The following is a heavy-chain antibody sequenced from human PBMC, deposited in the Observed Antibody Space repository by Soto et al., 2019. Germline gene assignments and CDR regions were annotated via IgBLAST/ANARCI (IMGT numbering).Heavy chain of an antibody. CDR2: VAYDGSKT. CDR1: GFTFSSNG. J-gene: IGHJ5*01. Sequence: QVQLVESGGGVVQPGRSLRLTCAASGFTFSSNGMHWVRQAPGKGLEWVALVAYDGSKTYYGDSVRGRFTISRDNSENSLYLQMNSLRVEDTAVYYCARWVGGSMYDNSGKYDSWGQGTLVTVSS. CDR3: ARWVGGSMYDNSGKYDS. V-gene: IGHV3-30*03. D-gene: IGHD3-22*01.